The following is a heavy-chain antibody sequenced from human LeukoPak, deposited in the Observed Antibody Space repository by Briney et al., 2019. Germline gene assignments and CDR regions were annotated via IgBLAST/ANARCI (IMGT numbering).Heavy chain of an antibody. D-gene: IGHD3-16*01. V-gene: IGHV4-34*01. CDR1: GGSFSGYY. CDR2: INHSGST. CDR3: ARQGEELLDAFDI. Sequence: SETLSPTCAVYGGSFSGYYWSWIRQPPGKGLEWTGEINHSGSTNYNPSLKSRVTISVDTSKNQVSLKLSSVTAADTAVYYCARQGEELLDAFDIWGQGTMVTVSS. J-gene: IGHJ3*02.